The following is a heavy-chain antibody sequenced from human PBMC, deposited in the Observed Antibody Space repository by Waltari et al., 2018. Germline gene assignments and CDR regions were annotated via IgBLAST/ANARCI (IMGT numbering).Heavy chain of an antibody. Sequence: EVQLVESGGGLVQPGRSLRLSCAASGFTFDDYAMHWVRQAPGKGLEWVSGISWNSGSIGYADSVKGRFTISRDNAKNSLYLQMNSLRAEDTALYYCAKDPYVILTGIDYWGQGTLVTVSS. CDR3: AKDPYVILTGIDY. CDR1: GFTFDDYA. CDR2: ISWNSGSI. J-gene: IGHJ4*02. D-gene: IGHD3-9*01. V-gene: IGHV3-9*01.